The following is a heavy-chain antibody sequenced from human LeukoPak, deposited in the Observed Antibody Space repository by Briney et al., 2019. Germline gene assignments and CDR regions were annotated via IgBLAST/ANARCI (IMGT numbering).Heavy chain of an antibody. CDR1: GGSISSSSYY. J-gene: IGHJ4*02. D-gene: IGHD3-16*02. V-gene: IGHV4-39*07. CDR2: INHSGST. CDR3: ARIRIYDYVWGSYRPPFDY. Sequence: SETLSLTCTVSGGSISSSSYYWGWIRQPPGKGLEWIGEINHSGSTDYNPSLKSRVTISVDTSKNQFSLKLSSVTAADTAVYYCARIRIYDYVWGSYRPPFDYWGQGTLVTVSS.